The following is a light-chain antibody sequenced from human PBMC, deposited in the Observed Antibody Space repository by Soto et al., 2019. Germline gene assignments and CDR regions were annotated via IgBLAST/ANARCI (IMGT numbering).Light chain of an antibody. CDR1: QTISDN. J-gene: IGKJ1*01. Sequence: EIVLTQSPATLSVSPGERATLSCRTSQTISDNLVWYQQRPGQAPRLLIYGASTRATGVPARFSGGGSGTEFTLTISSLQSEDFAVYYCQQYNNWRTFGQGTKVEIK. CDR3: QQYNNWRT. CDR2: GAS. V-gene: IGKV3-15*01.